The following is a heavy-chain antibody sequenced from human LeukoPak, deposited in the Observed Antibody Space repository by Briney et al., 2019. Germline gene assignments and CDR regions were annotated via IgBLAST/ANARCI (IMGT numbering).Heavy chain of an antibody. J-gene: IGHJ4*02. V-gene: IGHV3-53*01. D-gene: IGHD1-26*01. CDR2: IYNDGRT. CDR3: ARPYFQWELRY. CDR1: GFTVRSNY. Sequence: GGSLRLSCAASGFTVRSNYMSWFRQAPGKGLEWASVIYNDGRTYYADSVKGRFIISKDISKNTLYLQMNNLRADDTAVYYCARPYFQWELRYWGPGTLVTVSS.